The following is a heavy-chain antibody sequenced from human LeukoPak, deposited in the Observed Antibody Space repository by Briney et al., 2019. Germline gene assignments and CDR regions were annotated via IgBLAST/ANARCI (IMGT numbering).Heavy chain of an antibody. CDR3: ATQWFGELLYGNWFDP. CDR1: GGSISSSSYY. D-gene: IGHD3-10*01. V-gene: IGHV4-39*07. Sequence: SETLSLTCTVSGGSISSSSYYWGWIRQPPGKGLEWTGSIYYSGSTYYNPSLKSRVTISVDTSKNQFSLKLSSVTAADTAVYYCATQWFGELLYGNWFDPWGQGTLVTVSS. J-gene: IGHJ5*02. CDR2: IYYSGST.